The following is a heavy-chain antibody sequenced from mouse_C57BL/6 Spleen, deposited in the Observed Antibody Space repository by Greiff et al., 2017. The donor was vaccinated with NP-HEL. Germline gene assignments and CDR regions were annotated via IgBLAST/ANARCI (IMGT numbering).Heavy chain of an antibody. V-gene: IGHV1-42*01. Sequence: EVQLQESGPELVKPGASVKISCKASGYSFTGYYMNWVKQSPEKSLEWIGEINPSTGGTTYNQKFKAKATLTVDKSSSTAYMQLKSLTSEDSAVYYCARNGDYYAMDYWGQGTSVTVSS. CDR2: INPSTGGT. J-gene: IGHJ4*01. CDR1: GYSFTGYY. CDR3: ARNGDYYAMDY.